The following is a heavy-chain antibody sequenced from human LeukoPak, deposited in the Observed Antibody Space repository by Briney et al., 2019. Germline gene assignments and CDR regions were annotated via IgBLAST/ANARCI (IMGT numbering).Heavy chain of an antibody. CDR2: IESEIDGGAT. D-gene: IGHD5-12*01. V-gene: IGHV3-15*07. CDR3: TTGGSVIVAGTRAFDI. Sequence: PGGSLRLSCIASDFTFSNTWMNWVRQAPGKGLEWVVRIESEIDGGATDYAAPVQGRFTVSRDDSQATLYLQMNSLKTEDTAVYYCTTGGSVIVAGTRAFDIWGLGTVVTVSS. CDR1: DFTFSNTW. J-gene: IGHJ3*02.